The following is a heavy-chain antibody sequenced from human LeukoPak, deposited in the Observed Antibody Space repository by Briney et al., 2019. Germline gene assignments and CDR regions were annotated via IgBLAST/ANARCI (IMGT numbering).Heavy chain of an antibody. Sequence: ASVKVSCKASGYTFTSYYLHWVRQAPGQGLEWMGIINPAGGTTSYAQKFQGRVTMTRDASTSTVYMRLSSLRSEDTAVYYCARTLNTSSREGADYWGQGSLVTVSS. CDR1: GYTFTSYY. D-gene: IGHD6-13*01. J-gene: IGHJ4*02. CDR2: INPAGGTT. V-gene: IGHV1-46*01. CDR3: ARTLNTSSREGADY.